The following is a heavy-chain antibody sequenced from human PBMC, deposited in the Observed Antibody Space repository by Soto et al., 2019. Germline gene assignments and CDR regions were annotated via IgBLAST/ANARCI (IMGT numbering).Heavy chain of an antibody. J-gene: IGHJ6*02. CDR1: GFTFSSYA. CDR2: ISGSGGST. CDR3: AKLAPESSGWGWWHYYYGMDV. V-gene: IGHV3-23*01. Sequence: EVQLLESGGGLVQPGGSLRLSCAASGFTFSSYAMSWVRQAPGKGLEWVSAISGSGGSTYYADSVKGRFTISRDNSKNTLYLQMNSLRAEDTAVYYCAKLAPESSGWGWWHYYYGMDVWGQGTTVTVSS. D-gene: IGHD6-19*01.